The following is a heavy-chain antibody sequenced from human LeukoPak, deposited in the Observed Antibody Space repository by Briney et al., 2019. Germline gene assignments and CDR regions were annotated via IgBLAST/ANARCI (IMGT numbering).Heavy chain of an antibody. J-gene: IGHJ4*02. CDR1: GGSISNYY. CDR3: ARHTMVRGVIDY. Sequence: SETLSLTCTVSGGSISNYYWSWIRQPPGKGLECLGYIYYSGSTNYNPSLKSRVTISVDTSKNQFSLKLSSVTAAATAVYYCARHTMVRGVIDYWGQGTLVTVSS. V-gene: IGHV4-59*08. CDR2: IYYSGST. D-gene: IGHD3-10*01.